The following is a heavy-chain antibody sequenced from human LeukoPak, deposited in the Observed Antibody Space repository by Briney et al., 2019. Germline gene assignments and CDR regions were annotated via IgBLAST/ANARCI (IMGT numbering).Heavy chain of an antibody. Sequence: PGGSLRLSCAASGFTFSSYNMNWVRQAPGKGLEWVSSISSSSYIYYADSVKGRFTISRDNSKNTLYLQMNSLRAEDTAVYYCAKGFAYGSSDAFDIWGQGTMVTVSS. V-gene: IGHV3-21*01. CDR2: ISSSSYI. J-gene: IGHJ3*02. CDR1: GFTFSSYN. CDR3: AKGFAYGSSDAFDI. D-gene: IGHD3-10*01.